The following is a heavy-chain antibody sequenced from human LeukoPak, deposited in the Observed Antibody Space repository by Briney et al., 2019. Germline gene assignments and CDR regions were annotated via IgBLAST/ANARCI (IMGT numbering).Heavy chain of an antibody. Sequence: RGSLRLSCAASGFTFSSYSMNWVRQAPGKGLEWVSSISSSSSYIYYADSVKGRFTISRDNAKNSLYLQMNSLRAEDTAVYYCAHIAVAGRKYYFDYWGQGTLVTVSS. D-gene: IGHD6-19*01. V-gene: IGHV3-21*01. J-gene: IGHJ4*02. CDR1: GFTFSSYS. CDR3: AHIAVAGRKYYFDY. CDR2: ISSSSSYI.